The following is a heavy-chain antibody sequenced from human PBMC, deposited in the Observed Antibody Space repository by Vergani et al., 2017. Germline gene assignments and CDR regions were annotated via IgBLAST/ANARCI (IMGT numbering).Heavy chain of an antibody. CDR2: ISYDGTEK. CDR1: GFSFGNYA. CDR3: ARGGKGIIMVVPSTDF. Sequence: QVKLEESGGGVVQPGRSLRLSCAASGFSFGNYAMHWVRQAPGKGLEWVGVISYDGTEKKYADSVNGRFTISRDNSKKMMSMQMNSLIVEDTAVSYCARGGKGIIMVVPSTDFWGQGTLVSVSS. J-gene: IGHJ4*02. D-gene: IGHD2-15*01. V-gene: IGHV3-30-3*01.